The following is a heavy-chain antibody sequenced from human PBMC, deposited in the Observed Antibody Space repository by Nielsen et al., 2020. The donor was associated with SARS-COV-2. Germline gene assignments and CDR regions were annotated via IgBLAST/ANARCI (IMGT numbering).Heavy chain of an antibody. Sequence: SETLSLTCTVSGGSISSYYWSWIRQAPGKGLEWIAYNYNSAKTMYNSSLKSRVTMSVDTSKNQLSLRLTSVTAADTAVYYCARHHPVHGEYYYYGMDVWGQGTTVTVSS. V-gene: IGHV4-59*01. CDR1: GGSISSYY. D-gene: IGHD1-1*01. J-gene: IGHJ6*02. CDR3: ARHHPVHGEYYYYGMDV. CDR2: NYNSAKT.